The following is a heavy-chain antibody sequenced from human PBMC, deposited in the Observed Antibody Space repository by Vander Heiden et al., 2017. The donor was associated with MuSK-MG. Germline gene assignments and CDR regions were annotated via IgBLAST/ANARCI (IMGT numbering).Heavy chain of an antibody. CDR3: ARDKEQWLYH. V-gene: IGHV1-69*04. CDR2: INPSISIA. D-gene: IGHD6-19*01. CDR1: GGTFSSYA. Sequence: QVQLVPSAAAVKKPGSSVKVSCKASGGTFSSYAISWVRQAPGQGVEVIGRINPSISIANGEQMNQGRVTTTEDKSTSTAYMELGSLGSEDTAVYYWARDKEQWLYHWGQGTLVTVSS. J-gene: IGHJ5*02.